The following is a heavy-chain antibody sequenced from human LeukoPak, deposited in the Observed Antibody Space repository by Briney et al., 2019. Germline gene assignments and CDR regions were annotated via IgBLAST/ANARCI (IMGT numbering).Heavy chain of an antibody. CDR2: IHSTGST. Sequence: SETLSLTCTVSGASINNYYWTWIRQSPGKGLEWIGYIHSTGSTNYNLSLRRRVIMSVDKSKNQFSLNLSSVTAADTAVYYCVRDEKGDYNFDYWAREPWSPSPQ. D-gene: IGHD4-17*01. CDR1: GASINNYY. CDR3: VRDEKGDYNFDY. J-gene: IGHJ4*02. V-gene: IGHV4-59*01.